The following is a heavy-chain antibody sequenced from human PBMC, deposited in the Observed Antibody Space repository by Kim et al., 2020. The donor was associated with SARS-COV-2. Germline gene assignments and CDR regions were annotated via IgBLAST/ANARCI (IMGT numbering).Heavy chain of an antibody. D-gene: IGHD3-9*01. CDR2: VKEDGSEK. CDR3: ARGLTVNL. Sequence: GGSLRLSCAASGFTFTSYWMTWVRLAPGKGLEWVANVKEDGSEKYYVDSVKGRFTISRDNAKNSLYLQMSSLRVEDTAVYYCARGLTVNLWGQGTLVTVSS. J-gene: IGHJ5*02. CDR1: GFTFTSYW. V-gene: IGHV3-7*01.